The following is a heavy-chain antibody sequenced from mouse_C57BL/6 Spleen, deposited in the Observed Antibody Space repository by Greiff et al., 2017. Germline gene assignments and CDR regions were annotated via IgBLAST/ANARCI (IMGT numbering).Heavy chain of an antibody. CDR1: GYTFTSYG. CDR2: IYPRGGNT. J-gene: IGHJ2*01. CDR3: AELTGSRGY. D-gene: IGHD4-1*01. Sequence: QVQLQQSGAELARPGASVKLSCKASGYTFTSYGISWVKQRTGQGLEWIGEIYPRGGNTYYNEKFKGKATLTADKSSSTAYRGLRSLTSEDSAVYFCAELTGSRGYWGQGTTLTVSS. V-gene: IGHV1-81*01.